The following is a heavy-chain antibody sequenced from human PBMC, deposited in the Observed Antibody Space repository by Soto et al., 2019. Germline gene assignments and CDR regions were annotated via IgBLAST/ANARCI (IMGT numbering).Heavy chain of an antibody. CDR1: GFTFSSYS. Sequence: PGGSLRLCCAASGFTFSSYSMNWVRQAPRKGLEWVAVIWYDGSNKYYADSVKGRFTISRDNSKNTLYLQMNSLRAEDTAVYYCATLYCSGGSCIQPVDYWGQGTLVTVSS. J-gene: IGHJ4*02. D-gene: IGHD2-15*01. V-gene: IGHV3-33*08. CDR2: IWYDGSNK. CDR3: ATLYCSGGSCIQPVDY.